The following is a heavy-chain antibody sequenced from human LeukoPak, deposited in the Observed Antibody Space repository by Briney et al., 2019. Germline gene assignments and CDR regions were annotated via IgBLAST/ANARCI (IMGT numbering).Heavy chain of an antibody. CDR2: INPNSGGT. Sequence: ASVKVSCKASGYTFTVYYMHCVPEAPGQGLEWVRWINPNSGGTKYAQNLQGTVTMTRNTSINTAYMDLSSLRSDDTAVYYCTTHRGRTYSMDVWGKGTTVTISS. J-gene: IGHJ6*03. V-gene: IGHV1-2*02. CDR1: GYTFTVYY. CDR3: TTHRGRTYSMDV.